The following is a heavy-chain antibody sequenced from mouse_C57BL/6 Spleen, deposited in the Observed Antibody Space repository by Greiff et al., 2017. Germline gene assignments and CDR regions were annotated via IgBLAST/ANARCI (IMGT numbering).Heavy chain of an antibody. D-gene: IGHD1-1*01. CDR3: ARRRELLYPYYFDY. Sequence: QVQLKESGAELVMPGASVKLSCKASGYTFTSYWMHWVKQRPGQGLEWIGEIDPSDSYTNYNQKFKGKSTLTVDKSSSTAYMQLSSLTSEDSAVYYCARRRELLYPYYFDYWGQGTTLTVSS. V-gene: IGHV1-69*01. J-gene: IGHJ2*01. CDR2: IDPSDSYT. CDR1: GYTFTSYW.